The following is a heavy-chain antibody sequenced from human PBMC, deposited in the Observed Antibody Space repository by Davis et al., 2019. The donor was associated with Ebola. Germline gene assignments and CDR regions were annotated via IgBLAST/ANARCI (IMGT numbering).Heavy chain of an antibody. V-gene: IGHV3-15*01. J-gene: IGHJ3*01. CDR3: TTRTAVTGVHAFDV. CDR2: IKSESDGGTI. D-gene: IGHD6-19*01. Sequence: GSLRLSCAASGFTFSNAWMSWVRQAPGKGLEWVGRIKSESDGGTIDYAAPVKGRFTISRDDSKNTLFLQMDSLKTEDTAVYHCTTRTAVTGVHAFDVWGQGTMVAVSP. CDR1: GFTFSNAW.